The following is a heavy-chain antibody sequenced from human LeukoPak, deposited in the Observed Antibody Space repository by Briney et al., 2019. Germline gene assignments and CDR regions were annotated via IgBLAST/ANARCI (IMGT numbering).Heavy chain of an antibody. Sequence: PSETLSLTCTVSGGSISSYYWSWIRQPPGKGLEWMGYIYYSGSTNYNPSLKSRVTISVDTSKNQFSLKLSSVTAADTAVYYCARHWSSGMATPRDAFDIWGQGTMVTVSS. CDR3: ARHWSSGMATPRDAFDI. CDR2: IYYSGST. CDR1: GGSISSYY. V-gene: IGHV4-59*08. J-gene: IGHJ3*02. D-gene: IGHD5-24*01.